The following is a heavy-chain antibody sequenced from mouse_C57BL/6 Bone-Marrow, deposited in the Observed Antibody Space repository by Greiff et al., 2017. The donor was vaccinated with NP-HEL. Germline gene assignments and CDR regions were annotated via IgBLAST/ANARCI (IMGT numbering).Heavy chain of an antibody. CDR2: INPNNGGT. CDR3: ASGSVNYDGFAY. Sequence: VQLQQSGPELVKPGASVKIPCKASGYTFTDYNMDWVKQSHGKSLEWIGDINPNNGGTIYNQKFKGKATLTVDKSSSTAYMELRSLTSEDTAVYYCASGSVNYDGFAYWGQGTLVTVSA. J-gene: IGHJ3*01. V-gene: IGHV1-18*01. CDR1: GYTFTDYN. D-gene: IGHD2-4*01.